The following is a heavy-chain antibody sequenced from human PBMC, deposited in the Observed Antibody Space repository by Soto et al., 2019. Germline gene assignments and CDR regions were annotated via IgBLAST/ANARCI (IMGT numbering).Heavy chain of an antibody. Sequence: GESLKISCRGSGYSFSSYWIAWVRQMPGKGLEWMGIIYPGDSDTRYSPSFQGRFTISRDNSKNTLYLQMNSLRAEDTAVYYCAKALSGPYYYGMDVWGQGTTVTVSS. V-gene: IGHV5-51*01. CDR2: IYPGDSDT. CDR3: AKALSGPYYYGMDV. CDR1: GYSFSSYW. D-gene: IGHD6-19*01. J-gene: IGHJ6*02.